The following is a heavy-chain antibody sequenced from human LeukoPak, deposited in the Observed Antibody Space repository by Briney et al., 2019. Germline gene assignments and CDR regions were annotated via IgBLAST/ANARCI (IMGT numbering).Heavy chain of an antibody. D-gene: IGHD3-10*01. CDR3: AKDTGIILVRGAADY. Sequence: GGSLRLSCSASGFAFSSYAMSWGRQAPGKGLEWVSITSGSGGNPYYADSVKGRFAISRDNSKNTLYLHMNSLRAEDTALYYCAKDTGIILVRGAADYWGQGILVTVSS. V-gene: IGHV3-23*01. CDR2: TSGSGGNP. CDR1: GFAFSSYA. J-gene: IGHJ4*02.